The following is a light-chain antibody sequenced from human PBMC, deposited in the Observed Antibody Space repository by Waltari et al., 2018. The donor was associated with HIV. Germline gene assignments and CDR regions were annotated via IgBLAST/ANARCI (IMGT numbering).Light chain of an antibody. Sequence: QPVLTQPHSVSGTPGQSVTISCSGTTSNVDTTAVYWYQHLPGAAPQLLIFANDQRPLGVPDRFSGSKSGTSASLAISGLRSEDEADYYCAAWADVLSAWVFGGGTKLSVL. CDR3: AAWADVLSAWV. CDR1: TSNVDTTA. V-gene: IGLV1-47*01. J-gene: IGLJ3*02. CDR2: AND.